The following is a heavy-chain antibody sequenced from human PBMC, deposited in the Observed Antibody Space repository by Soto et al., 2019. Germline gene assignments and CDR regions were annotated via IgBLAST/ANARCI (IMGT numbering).Heavy chain of an antibody. CDR2: ISGYNGDTNT. D-gene: IGHD3-3*01. CDR3: ARDNDVWTGYSFDN. CDR1: GYIFTNYA. Sequence: QVQLVQSGAEVRKPGASVKVSCKASGYIFTNYAISWVRQAPGQGPEWMGWISGYNGDTNTHYSQKFQGRLTMTTDMSTTTANMELRSLRSDDTAVYYCARDNDVWTGYSFDNWGQGTLVTVSS. J-gene: IGHJ4*02. V-gene: IGHV1-18*01.